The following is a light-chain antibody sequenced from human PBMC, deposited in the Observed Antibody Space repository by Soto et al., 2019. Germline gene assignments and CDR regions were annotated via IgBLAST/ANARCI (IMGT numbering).Light chain of an antibody. CDR2: EVT. Sequence: QSALTQPASASGSPGQSITISCTGTSSDVGGYNYVSWYQQHPGKAPKLLIYEVTNRPSGVSNRFSGSKSGNTASLTISGLQAEDEANYYCCSYAGSYTLYVFGTGTKVTVL. J-gene: IGLJ1*01. CDR1: SSDVGGYNY. V-gene: IGLV2-14*01. CDR3: CSYAGSYTLYV.